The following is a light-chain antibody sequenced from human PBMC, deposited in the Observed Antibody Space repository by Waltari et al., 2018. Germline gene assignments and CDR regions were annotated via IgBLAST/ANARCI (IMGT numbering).Light chain of an antibody. Sequence: EIVLTQSPGTLSWSPGERATLSCRAHQSVSSSYLAWYQQKPGQAPRLLIYGASSRATGFPDRFSGSGSGTDFTLTISRLEPDDFAVYYCQQYGRSPGMYTFGQGTKLEI. CDR3: QQYGRSPGMYT. CDR2: GAS. J-gene: IGKJ2*01. V-gene: IGKV3-20*01. CDR1: QSVSSSY.